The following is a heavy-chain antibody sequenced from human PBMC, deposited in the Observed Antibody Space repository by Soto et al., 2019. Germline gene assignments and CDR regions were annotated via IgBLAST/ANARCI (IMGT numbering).Heavy chain of an antibody. CDR3: ARHRLVTILGVVIYKAPNWFDP. J-gene: IGHJ5*02. V-gene: IGHV4-39*01. Sequence: SETLSLTCTVSGGSISSSSNYWGWIRQPPGKGLEWIGSIYYSGRTYYNPSLKSRVTISVDTSKNQFSLKLSSVTAADAAVYYCARHRLVTILGVVIYKAPNWFDPWGQGTLVTVSS. CDR1: GGSISSSSNY. CDR2: IYYSGRT. D-gene: IGHD3-3*01.